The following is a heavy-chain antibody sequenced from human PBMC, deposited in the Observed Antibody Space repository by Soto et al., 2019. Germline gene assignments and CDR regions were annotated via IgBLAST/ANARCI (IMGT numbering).Heavy chain of an antibody. Sequence: EVQLVESGGGLVQPGGSLRLSCAASGFTFSSYEMNWVRQAPGKGLEWVSYISSSGSTIYYADSVKGRFTISRDNAKNSLYLQMNSLRAEDTAVYYCARFTIVPFDYWGQGTLVTVSS. CDR1: GFTFSSYE. CDR2: ISSSGSTI. J-gene: IGHJ4*02. V-gene: IGHV3-48*03. CDR3: ARFTIVPFDY. D-gene: IGHD2-2*01.